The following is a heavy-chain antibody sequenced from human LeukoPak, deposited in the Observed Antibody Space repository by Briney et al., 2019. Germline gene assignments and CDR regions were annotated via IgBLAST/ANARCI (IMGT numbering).Heavy chain of an antibody. CDR2: MNPNSGNT. CDR1: GYTFTSYD. CDR3: ARWLAWNYVLGYYFDY. V-gene: IGHV1-8*01. Sequence: ASVKVSCKASGYTFTSYDINWVRQATGQGLEWMGWMNPNSGNTGYAQKFQGRVTMTRNTSISTAYMELSSLRSEDTAVYYCARWLAWNYVLGYYFDYWGQGTLVTVSS. D-gene: IGHD1-7*01. J-gene: IGHJ4*02.